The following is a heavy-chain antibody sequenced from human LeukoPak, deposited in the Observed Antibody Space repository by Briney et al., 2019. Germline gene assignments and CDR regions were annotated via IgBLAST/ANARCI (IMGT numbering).Heavy chain of an antibody. J-gene: IGHJ4*02. CDR3: ARVRLGSGWSLFDF. CDR1: GFTVSSNY. Sequence: GGSLRLSCAASGFTVSSNYMSWARQAPGKGLEWVSVIYSGGSTYYADSVKGRFTISRHISQNTLYLQMNSLRAEDTAVYYCARVRLGSGWSLFDFWGQGTLVTVSS. CDR2: IYSGGST. D-gene: IGHD6-19*01. V-gene: IGHV3-53*04.